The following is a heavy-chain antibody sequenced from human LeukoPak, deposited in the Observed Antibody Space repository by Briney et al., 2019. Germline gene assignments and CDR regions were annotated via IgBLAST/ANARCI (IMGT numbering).Heavy chain of an antibody. Sequence: PSETLSLTCTFSGGSISSYYWSWIRQPPGKGLEWIGYIYYSGSTNYNPSLKSRVTISVDTSKNQFSLKLSSVTAADTAVYYCARHSKYYYDSSGSYVGYFQHWGQGTLVTVSS. V-gene: IGHV4-59*08. CDR2: IYYSGST. CDR1: GGSISSYY. D-gene: IGHD3-22*01. CDR3: ARHSKYYYDSSGSYVGYFQH. J-gene: IGHJ1*01.